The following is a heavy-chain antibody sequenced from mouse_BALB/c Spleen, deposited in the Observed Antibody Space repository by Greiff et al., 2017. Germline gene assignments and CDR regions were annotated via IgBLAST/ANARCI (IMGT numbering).Heavy chain of an antibody. Sequence: QVQLQQSGPELVKPGASVKISCKASGYAFSSSWMNWVKQRPGQGLEWIGRIYPGDGDTNYNGKFKGKATLTADKSSSTAYMQLSSLTSVDSAVYFCARGDDGYRFDYWGQGTTLTVSS. CDR2: IYPGDGDT. V-gene: IGHV1-82*01. J-gene: IGHJ2*01. CDR1: GYAFSSSW. CDR3: ARGDDGYRFDY. D-gene: IGHD2-3*01.